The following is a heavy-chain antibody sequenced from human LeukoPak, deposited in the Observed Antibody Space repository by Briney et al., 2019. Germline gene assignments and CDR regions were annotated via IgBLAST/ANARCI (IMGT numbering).Heavy chain of an antibody. D-gene: IGHD6-13*01. V-gene: IGHV4-61*02. CDR3: ARVYYSSSYDYWYFDL. CDR2: ISSSGST. J-gene: IGHJ2*01. Sequence: PSETLSLTCTVSGDSISSGDYYWSWIRQPAGKGLEWIGRISSSGSTNYNPSLKSRVTISVDTSKNQFSLKLSSVTAADTAVYYCARVYYSSSYDYWYFDLWGRGTLVTVS. CDR1: GDSISSGDYY.